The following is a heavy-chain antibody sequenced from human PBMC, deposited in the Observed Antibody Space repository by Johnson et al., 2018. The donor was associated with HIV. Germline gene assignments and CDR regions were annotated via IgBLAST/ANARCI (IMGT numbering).Heavy chain of an antibody. CDR1: GFTFSSYG. V-gene: IGHV3-33*03. D-gene: IGHD3-3*01. CDR3: AKDLGDFWSGYYFDI. J-gene: IGHJ3*02. CDR2: IWYDGSNK. Sequence: QVQLVESGGGVVQPGRSLRLSCAASGFTFSSYGMHWVRQAPGKGLEWVAVIWYDGSNKYYADSVKGRFPISRDKSKNTLYLQMNSLRAEDTAVYYCAKDLGDFWSGYYFDIWGQGTMVTVSS.